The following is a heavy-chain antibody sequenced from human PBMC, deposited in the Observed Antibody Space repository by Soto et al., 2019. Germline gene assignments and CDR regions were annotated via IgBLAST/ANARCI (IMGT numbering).Heavy chain of an antibody. J-gene: IGHJ4*02. D-gene: IGHD3-10*01. Sequence: GGSLRLSCVASGLIFSGHSFSWVRQAPGKGLEWVSSISIVPNSMYYADSVKGRFTISRDNAKNTMYLEMDSLRVEDTAVYFCARELQSSTEGHWGKGTLVTSPQ. V-gene: IGHV3-21*06. CDR1: GLIFSGHS. CDR2: ISIVPNSM. CDR3: ARELQSSTEGH.